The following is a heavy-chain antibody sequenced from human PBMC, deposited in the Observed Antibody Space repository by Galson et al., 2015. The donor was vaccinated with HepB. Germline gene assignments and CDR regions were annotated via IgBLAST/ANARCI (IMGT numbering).Heavy chain of an antibody. V-gene: IGHV3-23*01. CDR3: AKGTTNIDY. CDR2: IGVNAGST. Sequence: SLRLSCAASRFTFSSLGMTWVRQAPGKGLECVSAIGVNAGSTDYADSVKGRFTISRDNSKNMLYLQMNNLRAEDTAVYYCAKGTTNIDYWGQGTLVTVSS. CDR1: RFTFSSLG. J-gene: IGHJ4*02. D-gene: IGHD1-1*01.